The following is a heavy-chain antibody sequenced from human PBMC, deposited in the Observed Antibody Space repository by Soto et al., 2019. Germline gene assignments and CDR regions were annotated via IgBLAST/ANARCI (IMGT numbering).Heavy chain of an antibody. D-gene: IGHD5-12*01. J-gene: IGHJ5*02. V-gene: IGHV3-33*01. CDR1: GFTFSTYG. Sequence: GGSLRLSCAASGFTFSTYGMHWVRQAPGKGLEWVAIIWYDGSNRYYADSVKGRFTISRDDSKNTLYLQMNNLRAEDTAVYYCERDASAYDWEIRGWYPWGFDPWGQGTLVTVSS. CDR2: IWYDGSNR. CDR3: ERDASAYDWEIRGWYPWGFDP.